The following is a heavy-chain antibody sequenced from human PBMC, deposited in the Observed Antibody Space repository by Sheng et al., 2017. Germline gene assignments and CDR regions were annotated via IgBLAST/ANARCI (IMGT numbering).Heavy chain of an antibody. CDR2: ISYDGSNK. CDR3: AKDATMVRDNYFDY. CDR1: GFTFSSYG. Sequence: QVQLVESGGGVVQPGRSLRLSCAASGFTFSSYGMHWVRQAPGKGLEWVAVISYDGSNKYYADSVKGRFTISRDNSKNTLYLQMNSLRVEDTAVYYCAKDATMVRDNYFDYWGRGNGWSTVSS. D-gene: IGHD3-10*01. J-gene: IGHJ4*03. V-gene: IGHV3-30*18.